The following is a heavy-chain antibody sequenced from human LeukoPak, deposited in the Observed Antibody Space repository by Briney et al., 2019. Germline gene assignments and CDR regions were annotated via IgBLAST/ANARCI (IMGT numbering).Heavy chain of an antibody. Sequence: LSETLSLTCDLSGGSCDDYYCSWIRQPPGKGLEWIGEIHPHGIFYYNSSLMSRVTISIDTSKTQFSLRLTSVTAADTAFYYCSRGRDRSKAGDHWGPGSLVTVSS. CDR3: SRGRDRSKAGDH. CDR1: GGSCDDYY. J-gene: IGHJ4*02. CDR2: IHPHGIF. V-gene: IGHV4-34*01. D-gene: IGHD5-24*01.